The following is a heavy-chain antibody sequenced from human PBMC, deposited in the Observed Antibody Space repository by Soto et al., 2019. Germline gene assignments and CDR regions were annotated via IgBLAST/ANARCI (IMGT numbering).Heavy chain of an antibody. CDR1: GFDFTYYA. V-gene: IGHV3-30*18. CDR3: AKDEGVGGTLGLFDY. D-gene: IGHD1-26*01. CDR2: MSSDGSKI. J-gene: IGHJ4*02. Sequence: QVQLVESGGGAVQPGESLRLYCVASGFDFTYYAMHWVRQAPGKGLESVAVMSSDGSKIHHTDSVKGRFTISRDNSKNTLYLQMNSLRKEDTAVYFCAKDEGVGGTLGLFDYWGQGTLVSVSS.